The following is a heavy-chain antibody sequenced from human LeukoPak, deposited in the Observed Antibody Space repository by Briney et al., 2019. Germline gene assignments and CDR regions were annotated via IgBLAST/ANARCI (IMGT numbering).Heavy chain of an antibody. CDR3: ARGGTWYYDSSGHDAFDI. J-gene: IGHJ3*02. V-gene: IGHV3-74*01. CDR1: GFTFSSYW. D-gene: IGHD3-22*01. Sequence: GGSLRLSCAASGFTFSSYWMHWVRQAPGKGLVWVSRINSDGSSTSYADSVKGRFTISRDNAKNTLYMQMNSLRAEDTAVYYCARGGTWYYDSSGHDAFDIWGQGTMVTVSS. CDR2: INSDGSST.